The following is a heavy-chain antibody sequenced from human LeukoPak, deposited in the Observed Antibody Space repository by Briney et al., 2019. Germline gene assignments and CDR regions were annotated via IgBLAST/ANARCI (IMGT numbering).Heavy chain of an antibody. D-gene: IGHD1-14*01. CDR1: GGSFSHSY. CDR3: VRGPDHAKVGY. V-gene: IGHV4-34*01. Sequence: PSETLSLTCAVYGGSFSHSYWNRVRQPPGKGLEWIGEINHSGISSYKPSLSSRVTLSQDTPKNHFSLKLASVTAADTAVYYCVRGPDHAKVGYWGQGTPVTVSS. J-gene: IGHJ4*02. CDR2: INHSGIS.